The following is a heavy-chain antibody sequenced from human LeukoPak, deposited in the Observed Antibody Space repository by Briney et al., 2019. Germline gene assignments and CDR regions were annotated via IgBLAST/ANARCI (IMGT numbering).Heavy chain of an antibody. CDR1: GYTFTSYY. V-gene: IGHV1-46*04. CDR3: ARGYSYGYFAY. J-gene: IGHJ4*02. CDR2: INPSDGST. D-gene: IGHD5-18*01. Sequence: ASVKVSCKASGYTFTSYYMHWVRQAPGQGLEWMGIINPSDGSTTDTEKLQGRVTMTRDTSTSTLYMEVSSLRSEDTAVYYCARGYSYGYFAYWGQGTLVTVSS.